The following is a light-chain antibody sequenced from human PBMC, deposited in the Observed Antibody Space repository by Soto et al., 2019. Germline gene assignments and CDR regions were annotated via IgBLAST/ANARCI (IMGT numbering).Light chain of an antibody. CDR2: ESS. V-gene: IGKV3D-15*01. CDR1: QSVSSN. Sequence: EIVMTQSPATLSVPPGERATLSFRASQSVSSNFAWYQQRPGQAPRLLIYESSNRATGIAARFSGSGSGTDFTLTISSLQSEDFAVYYCQQYGSSGTFGQGTKVDI. CDR3: QQYGSSGT. J-gene: IGKJ1*01.